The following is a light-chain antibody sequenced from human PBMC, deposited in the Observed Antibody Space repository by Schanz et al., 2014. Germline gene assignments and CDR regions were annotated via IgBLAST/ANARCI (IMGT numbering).Light chain of an antibody. J-gene: IGKJ2*01. CDR1: QSVNSG. Sequence: EIVMTQSPATLSVSPGERATLSCRASQSVNSGLAWYQQKPGQAPRLLIHGASTRATGVPARFSGSGSGTEFTLTISSLQSEDFAVYYCQQRSNWPRTFGQGTKLEIK. CDR2: GAS. CDR3: QQRSNWPRT. V-gene: IGKV3-15*01.